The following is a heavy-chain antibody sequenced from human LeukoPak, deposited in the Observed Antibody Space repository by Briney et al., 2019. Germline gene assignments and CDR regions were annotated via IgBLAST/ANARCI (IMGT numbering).Heavy chain of an antibody. Sequence: PGGPLTLPCPASGFTFNSYAMSWVRRAPGKGMGGVSAIRGRGGSTYYADCVTGQFTISRDNSKNTLYLQMNSLRAEDTAVYYCAKDGGDLYYDFWSGYSEGFDPWGQGTLVTVSS. D-gene: IGHD3-3*01. CDR3: AKDGGDLYYDFWSGYSEGFDP. J-gene: IGHJ5*02. CDR1: GFTFNSYA. CDR2: IRGRGGST. V-gene: IGHV3-23*01.